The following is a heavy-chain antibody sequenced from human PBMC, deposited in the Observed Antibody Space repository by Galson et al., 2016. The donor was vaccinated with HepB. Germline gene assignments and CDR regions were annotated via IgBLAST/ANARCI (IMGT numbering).Heavy chain of an antibody. Sequence: SLRLSCAASGFTFSSYATHWVRQAPGKGLEWVAVISYDGTNKYYADSVKGRFTISRDNSKNSLYLQMNSLRPEDTAVYYCAKEGHHDFWSGYYNWFAPWGQGTLVTVSS. J-gene: IGHJ5*02. CDR2: ISYDGTNK. CDR1: GFTFSSYA. D-gene: IGHD3-3*01. V-gene: IGHV3-30-3*01. CDR3: AKEGHHDFWSGYYNWFAP.